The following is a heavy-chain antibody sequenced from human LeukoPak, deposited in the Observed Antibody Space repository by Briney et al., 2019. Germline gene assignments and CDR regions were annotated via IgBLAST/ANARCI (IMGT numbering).Heavy chain of an antibody. J-gene: IGHJ6*03. V-gene: IGHV1-46*01. Sequence: ASVKVSCKASGYTFTSYYMHWVRQAPGQGLEWMGIINPSGGSTSYAQKFQGRVTMTTDTSTSTAYMELRSLRSDDTAVYYCARQNGGWYGLRYYYYYMDVWGKGTTVTVSS. CDR3: ARQNGGWYGLRYYYYYMDV. CDR1: GYTFTSYY. CDR2: INPSGGST. D-gene: IGHD6-19*01.